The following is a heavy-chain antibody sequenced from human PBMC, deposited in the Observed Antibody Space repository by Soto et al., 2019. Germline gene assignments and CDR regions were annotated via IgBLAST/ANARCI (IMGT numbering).Heavy chain of an antibody. Sequence: GESLKISCAASGFTVSSNYMSWVRQAPGKGLEWVSVIYSGGSTYYADSVKGRFTISRDNAKNSLYLQMNSLRADDTAVYYCARDYSSSHWGQGTLVTVSS. CDR3: ARDYSSSH. D-gene: IGHD6-13*01. J-gene: IGHJ4*02. CDR2: IYSGGST. V-gene: IGHV3-53*01. CDR1: GFTVSSNY.